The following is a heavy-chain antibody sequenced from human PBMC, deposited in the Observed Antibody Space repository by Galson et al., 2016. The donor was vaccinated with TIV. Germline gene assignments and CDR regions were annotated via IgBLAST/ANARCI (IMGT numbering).Heavy chain of an antibody. CDR3: AKEQSCGGDCYLFDF. CDR1: GFTFDAYD. Sequence: SLRLSCAASGFTFDAYDMNWVRQAPGKGLEWVSGINWNGGSTGYADSVKGRFTISRDNAKNSLYLQMNSLRPDDTALYYCAKEQSCGGDCYLFDFWGQGALVTVSS. J-gene: IGHJ4*02. D-gene: IGHD2-21*02. CDR2: INWNGGST. V-gene: IGHV3-20*04.